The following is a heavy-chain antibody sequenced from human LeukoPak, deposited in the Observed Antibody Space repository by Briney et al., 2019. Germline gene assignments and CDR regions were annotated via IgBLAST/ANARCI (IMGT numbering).Heavy chain of an antibody. J-gene: IGHJ4*02. CDR2: IIPIFGTA. Sequence: SVKVSCKASGYTFTSYAISWVRQAPGQGLEWMGGIIPIFGTANYAQKFQGRVTITADESTSTAYMELSSLRSEDTAVYYCARNEYCGGDCLFYFDYWGQGTLVTVSS. V-gene: IGHV1-69*13. D-gene: IGHD2-21*02. CDR3: ARNEYCGGDCLFYFDY. CDR1: GYTFTSYA.